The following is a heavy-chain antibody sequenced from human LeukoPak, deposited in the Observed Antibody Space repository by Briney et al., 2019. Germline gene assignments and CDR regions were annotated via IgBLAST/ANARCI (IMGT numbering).Heavy chain of an antibody. D-gene: IGHD2-2*01. CDR1: GGSISSSSYY. CDR2: IYYSGST. V-gene: IGHV4-39*01. J-gene: IGHJ5*02. CDR3: ARHRSKYQLLLVWFDP. Sequence: SETLSLTCTVSGGSISSSSYYWGWIRQPPGKGLEWIGSIYYSGSTYYNPSLKRRVTISVNTYNNLFSLKLSSVPAAVTAVYYCARHRSKYQLLLVWFDPWGQGTLVTVSS.